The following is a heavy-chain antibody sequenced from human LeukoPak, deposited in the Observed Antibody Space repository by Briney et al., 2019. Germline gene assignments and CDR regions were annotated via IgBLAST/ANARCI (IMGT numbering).Heavy chain of an antibody. CDR1: GFIFSSYG. J-gene: IGHJ4*02. D-gene: IGHD5-12*01. CDR3: ARDRVATSLGNLDY. Sequence: PGGSLRLSCAASGFIFSSYGMHWVRQAPGKGLEWVAVIWYDGTTKYCADSVKGRFTISRDNSKNTVSMQMNSLRVDDTAVYYCARDRVATSLGNLDYWGQGTQVTVSS. CDR2: IWYDGTTK. V-gene: IGHV3-33*01.